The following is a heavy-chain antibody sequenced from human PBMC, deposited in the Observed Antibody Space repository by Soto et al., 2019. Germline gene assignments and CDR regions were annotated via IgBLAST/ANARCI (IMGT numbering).Heavy chain of an antibody. D-gene: IGHD1-1*01. CDR3: AGNGTTQDYDYYYGMDV. V-gene: IGHV4-59*01. CDR2: IYYSGST. J-gene: IGHJ6*02. Sequence: PRTLALTCTVSGGSISSYYWSWIPQPPGKGLEWIGYIYYSGSTNYNPSLKSRVTISVDTSKNQFSLKLSSVTAADTAVYYCAGNGTTQDYDYYYGMDVWGQGTTVTVSS. CDR1: GGSISSYY.